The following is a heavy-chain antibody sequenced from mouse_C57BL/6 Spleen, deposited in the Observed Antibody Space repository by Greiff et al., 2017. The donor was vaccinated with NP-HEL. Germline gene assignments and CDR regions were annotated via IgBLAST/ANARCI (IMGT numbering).Heavy chain of an antibody. V-gene: IGHV1-52*01. CDR1: GYTFTSYW. J-gene: IGHJ3*01. Sequence: QVQLQQPGAELVRPGSSVKLSCKASGYTFTSYWMHWVKQRPIQGLEWIGNIDPSDSETHYNQKFKDKATLTVDKSSSTAYMQLSSLTSEDSAVYYCARTLYDGYYVGFAYWGQGTLVTVSA. D-gene: IGHD2-3*01. CDR3: ARTLYDGYYVGFAY. CDR2: IDPSDSET.